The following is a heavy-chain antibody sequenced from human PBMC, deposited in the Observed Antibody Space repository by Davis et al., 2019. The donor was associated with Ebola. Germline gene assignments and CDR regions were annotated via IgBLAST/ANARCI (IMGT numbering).Heavy chain of an antibody. J-gene: IGHJ5*02. D-gene: IGHD3-10*01. CDR2: IISSGSTI. Sequence: PGGSLRLSCAASGFTFSSYEMNWVRQAPGKGLEWVSYIISSGSTIYYADSMKGRITITKDNAENSVILQMNRLRVEDTAVYFCARGDFGSGRVLDLWGQGTLVTVSS. CDR3: ARGDFGSGRVLDL. CDR1: GFTFSSYE. V-gene: IGHV3-48*03.